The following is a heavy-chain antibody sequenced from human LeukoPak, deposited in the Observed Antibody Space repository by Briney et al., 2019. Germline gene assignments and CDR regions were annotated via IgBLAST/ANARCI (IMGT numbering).Heavy chain of an antibody. Sequence: GGSLRLSCAASGFTFSNYAMSWVRQAPGKGLEWVSTISGSGDSTYYADSVKGRFIISRHNSKNTLYLQMSSLRTEDTAVYYCAKTLTYYYDSSGYPVHWGQGTLVTVSS. J-gene: IGHJ4*02. CDR1: GFTFSNYA. CDR2: ISGSGDST. V-gene: IGHV3-23*01. CDR3: AKTLTYYYDSSGYPVH. D-gene: IGHD3-22*01.